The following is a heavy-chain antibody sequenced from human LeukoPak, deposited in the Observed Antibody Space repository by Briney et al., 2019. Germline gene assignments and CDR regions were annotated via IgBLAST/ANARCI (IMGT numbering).Heavy chain of an antibody. CDR1: GFTVSSNY. D-gene: IGHD6-19*01. V-gene: IGHV3-53*01. Sequence: GGSLRLSCAASGFTVSSNYMSWVRQAPGKGLEWVSVIYSGGSTYYADSVKGRFTISRDNSKNTLYLQMNSLKTEDTAVYYCTTARIAVAGYFDYWGQGTLVTVSS. CDR3: TTARIAVAGYFDY. J-gene: IGHJ4*02. CDR2: IYSGGST.